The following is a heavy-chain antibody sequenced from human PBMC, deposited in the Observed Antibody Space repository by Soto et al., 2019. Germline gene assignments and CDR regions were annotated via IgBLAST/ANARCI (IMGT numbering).Heavy chain of an antibody. CDR1: GFTFSSYA. D-gene: IGHD4-17*01. CDR2: ISGSGGST. J-gene: IGHJ6*02. CDR3: AKSTTVTTFSTYYYYGMDV. Sequence: EVQLLESGGGLVQPGGSLRLSCAASGFTFSSYAMSWVRQAPGKGLEWVSAISGSGGSTYYADSVKGRFTISRDNSKNTLYLQMNSLRAEDTAVYYCAKSTTVTTFSTYYYYGMDVWGQGTTVTVSS. V-gene: IGHV3-23*01.